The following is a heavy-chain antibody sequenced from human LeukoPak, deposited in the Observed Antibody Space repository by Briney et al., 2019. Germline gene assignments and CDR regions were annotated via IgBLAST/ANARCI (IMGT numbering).Heavy chain of an antibody. CDR2: ISWNSGNI. CDR3: AKVDGYNSGWYDS. D-gene: IGHD6-19*01. CDR1: GFTFDDYG. Sequence: GGSLRLSCAASGFTFDDYGMHWVRQPPGKGLEWVSGISWNSGNIGYADSVKGRFTISRDNAKNSLYLQMDILKPEDTAFYYCAKVDGYNSGWYDSWGQGTLVTVSS. V-gene: IGHV3-9*01. J-gene: IGHJ5*01.